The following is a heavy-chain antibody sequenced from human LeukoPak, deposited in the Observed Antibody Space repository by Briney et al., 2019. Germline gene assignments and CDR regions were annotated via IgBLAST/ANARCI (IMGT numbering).Heavy chain of an antibody. J-gene: IGHJ4*02. CDR2: IKQDGSEQ. CDR1: GFTFNSYW. CDR3: ARVGKSGSYPFDY. Sequence: VGSLRLSCAASGFTFNSYWMTWVRQAPGRGLEWLANIKQDGSEQYYVDPVKGRFTISRDNAKNSLYLQMNSLRAGDTAVYYCARVGKSGSYPFDYWGQGSLVTVSS. V-gene: IGHV3-7*05. D-gene: IGHD1-26*01.